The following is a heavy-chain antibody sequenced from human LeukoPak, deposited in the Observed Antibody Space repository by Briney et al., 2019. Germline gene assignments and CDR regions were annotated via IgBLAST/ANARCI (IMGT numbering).Heavy chain of an antibody. V-gene: IGHV3-23*01. CDR2: ISGSGANT. D-gene: IGHD2-21*02. CDR3: AKEAYCGGDCYFDY. CDR1: GFTFSSFA. Sequence: GESLKISCAASGFTFSSFAMSWVRQAPGKGLEWVSGISGSGANTYYAASVKGRVTISRDNSKNTLYLQMNSLRAEDTAVYYCAKEAYCGGDCYFDYWGQGTLVTVSS. J-gene: IGHJ4*02.